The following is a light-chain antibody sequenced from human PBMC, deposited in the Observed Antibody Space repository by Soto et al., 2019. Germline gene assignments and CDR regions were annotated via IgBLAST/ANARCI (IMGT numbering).Light chain of an antibody. J-gene: IGKJ1*01. CDR3: QQYGSSPWT. CDR1: QSVSSSY. Sequence: EIVLTQSPGTLSLSPGERATLSCRASQSVSSSYLAWYQQKPGQAPRPLIYGASSRAIGIPDRFIGSGSGTDFTLTISRLEPEDFAVYYFQQYGSSPWTFGQGTKVEIK. CDR2: GAS. V-gene: IGKV3-20*01.